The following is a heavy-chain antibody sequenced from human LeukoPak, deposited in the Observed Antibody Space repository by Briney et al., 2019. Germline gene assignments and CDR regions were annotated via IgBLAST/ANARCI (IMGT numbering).Heavy chain of an antibody. CDR3: ARANYYDSSGYYWAFDY. V-gene: IGHV3-23*01. J-gene: IGHJ4*02. Sequence: PGGSLRLSCAASGFTFSSYAMTWVRQAPGRGLEWVSGISGSGGSRYYADSVKGRLTISRDNSKNTLYLQMNSLRAEDTAVYYCARANYYDSSGYYWAFDYWGQGALVTVSS. D-gene: IGHD3-22*01. CDR1: GFTFSSYA. CDR2: ISGSGGSR.